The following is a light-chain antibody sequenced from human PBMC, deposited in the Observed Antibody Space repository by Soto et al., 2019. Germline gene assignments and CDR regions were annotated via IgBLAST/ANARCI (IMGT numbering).Light chain of an antibody. V-gene: IGKV1-39*01. J-gene: IGKJ4*01. CDR2: DAS. Sequence: DSQMTQSPSSQSASVGDRVTMGCGPTQSISTYLNWYQQKPGRAPKLLIYDASSLKSGVPARFSGSGSGTDFTLTISSLQPEDVATYYCQKYNSAPLTFGGGTKVDI. CDR3: QKYNSAPLT. CDR1: QSISTY.